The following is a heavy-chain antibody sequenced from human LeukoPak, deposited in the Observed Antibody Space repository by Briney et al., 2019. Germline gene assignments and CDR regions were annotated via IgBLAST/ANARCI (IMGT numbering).Heavy chain of an antibody. D-gene: IGHD2-15*01. V-gene: IGHV3-11*04. CDR2: ISSSGSTI. CDR3: ARTFVGYCSASTCYYFDY. CDR1: GFTFSDYY. J-gene: IGHJ4*02. Sequence: GGSLRLSCAASGFTFSDYYMSWIRQAPGKGLEWVSYISSSGSTIYYADSVKGRFTISRDNAKNSLYLQMNSLRAEDTAVYYCARTFVGYCSASTCYYFDYWGQGTLVTVSS.